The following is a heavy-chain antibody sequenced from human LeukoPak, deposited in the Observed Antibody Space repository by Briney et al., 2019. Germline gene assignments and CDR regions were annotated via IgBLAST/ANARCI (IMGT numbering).Heavy chain of an antibody. Sequence: GTSLRLSCAASGFTFSSYNMHWVRQAPGKGLEWVPYISGTSTYINYVDSVKGRFTISRDNAKSSLYLQLNSLRAEDTAVYYCAGDDIRFPGYWGQGTLVTVSS. CDR1: GFTFSSYN. V-gene: IGHV3-21*05. CDR2: ISGTSTYI. D-gene: IGHD3-16*01. CDR3: AGDDIRFPGY. J-gene: IGHJ4*02.